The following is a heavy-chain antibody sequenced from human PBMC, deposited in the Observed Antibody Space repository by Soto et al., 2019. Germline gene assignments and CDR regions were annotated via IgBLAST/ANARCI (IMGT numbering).Heavy chain of an antibody. D-gene: IGHD5-18*01. CDR2: IKSKTDGGTT. J-gene: IGHJ4*02. V-gene: IGHV3-15*01. Sequence: EVQLVESGGGLVTPGGSLRLSCAASGFTFSDAWMSWVRQAPGKGREWVGRIKSKTDGGTTDYAAPVKGRFTISRDDSEDTLYLQMNSLKPNDTPVYYCTTDRARRAGYAQDYWGQGTLVTVSS. CDR1: GFTFSDAW. CDR3: TTDRARRAGYAQDY.